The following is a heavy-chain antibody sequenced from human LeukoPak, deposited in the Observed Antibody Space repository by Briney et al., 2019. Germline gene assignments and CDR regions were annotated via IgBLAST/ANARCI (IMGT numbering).Heavy chain of an antibody. J-gene: IGHJ5*02. V-gene: IGHV1-18*01. CDR3: ARDGGEYYYDSSGYYYA. CDR2: ISAYNGNT. D-gene: IGHD3-22*01. CDR1: GYTLTSYG. Sequence: ASVKVSCKASGYTLTSYGISWVRQAPGQGLEWMGWISAYNGNTNYAQKLQGRVTMTTDTSTSTAYMELRSLRSDDTAVYYCARDGGEYYYDSSGYYYAWGQGTLVTVSS.